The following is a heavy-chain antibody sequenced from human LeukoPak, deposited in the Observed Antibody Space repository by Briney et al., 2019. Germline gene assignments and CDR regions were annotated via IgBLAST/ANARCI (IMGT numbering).Heavy chain of an antibody. J-gene: IGHJ4*02. V-gene: IGHV3-15*07. Sequence: GGSLRLSCAASGFTFQNAWMTWVRRAPGKGLEWVGRVKSKTDGGTTDYAVPVTGRFAISRDDSKNTVYLEMNSLKTEDTAVYYCATVGENRSGYYYWGQGTLVTVSS. CDR1: GFTFQNAW. CDR3: ATVGENRSGYYY. D-gene: IGHD6-19*01. CDR2: VKSKTDGGTT.